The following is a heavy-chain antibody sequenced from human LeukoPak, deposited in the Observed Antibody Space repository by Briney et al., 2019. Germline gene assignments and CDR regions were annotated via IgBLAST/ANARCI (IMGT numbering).Heavy chain of an antibody. Sequence: GGSLRLSCAASGFTFSSYNMNWVRQAPGKGLEWVSSISSGSSYIYYADSVKGRFTISRDSAKNSLYLQMNSLRAEDTAVYYCARGGASMVVTFDWGQGTLVTVSS. J-gene: IGHJ4*02. V-gene: IGHV3-21*01. D-gene: IGHD4/OR15-4a*01. CDR3: ARGGASMVVTFD. CDR2: ISSGSSYI. CDR1: GFTFSSYN.